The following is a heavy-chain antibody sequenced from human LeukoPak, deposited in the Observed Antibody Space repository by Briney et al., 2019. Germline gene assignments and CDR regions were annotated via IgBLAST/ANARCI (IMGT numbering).Heavy chain of an antibody. Sequence: PGGSLRLSCAASGFTFSSYTMNWVRQAPGKGLEWVSSISCSSSYIYYADSVKGRFTISRDNAKNSLSLQMNSLRAEDTAVYYCARDYYYDSSVFFYGWGRGTPVTVLS. CDR3: ARDYYYDSSVFFYG. V-gene: IGHV3-21*01. D-gene: IGHD3-22*01. CDR1: GFTFSSYT. J-gene: IGHJ4*02. CDR2: ISCSSSYI.